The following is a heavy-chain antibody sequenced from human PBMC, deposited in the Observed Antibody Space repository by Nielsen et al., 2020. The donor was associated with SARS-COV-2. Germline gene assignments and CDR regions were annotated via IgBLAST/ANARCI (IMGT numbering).Heavy chain of an antibody. J-gene: IGHJ3*02. CDR3: AREAYYPYDLDAFNI. V-gene: IGHV3-72*01. Sequence: GGSLRLSCAASGFTFRDHYMDWVRQAPGKGLEWVGRTRNKANSYTTEYAASVKGRFTISRDDSKNSLYLQMNSLKTEDTAVYYCAREAYYPYDLDAFNIWGQGTMVTVSS. CDR1: GFTFRDHY. CDR2: TRNKANSYTT. D-gene: IGHD3-10*01.